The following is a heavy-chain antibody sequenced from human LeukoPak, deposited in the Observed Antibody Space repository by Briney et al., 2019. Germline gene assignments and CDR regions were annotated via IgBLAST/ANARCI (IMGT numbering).Heavy chain of an antibody. CDR1: GGSISSSSYY. Sequence: SETLSLTCTVSGGSISSSSYYWGWIRQPPGKGLEWIGSIYYSGSTYYNPSLKSRVTISVDTSKNQFSLKLSSVTAADTAVYYCARHMYSSSWYAFDIWGQGTMVTVSS. J-gene: IGHJ3*02. D-gene: IGHD6-13*01. CDR3: ARHMYSSSWYAFDI. V-gene: IGHV4-39*01. CDR2: IYYSGST.